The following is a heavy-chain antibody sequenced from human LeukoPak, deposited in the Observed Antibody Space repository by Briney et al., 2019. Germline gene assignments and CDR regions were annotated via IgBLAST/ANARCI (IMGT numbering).Heavy chain of an antibody. CDR3: AKVSGSYSHYFDY. CDR2: ISYDGSNK. Sequence: PGGSLRLSCAASGFTFSGSAMHWVRQAPGKGLEWVAVISYDGSNKYYADSVKGRFTISRDNSKNTLYLQMNSLRAEDTAVYYCAKVSGSYSHYFDYWGQGTLVTVSS. CDR1: GFTFSGSA. D-gene: IGHD1-26*01. J-gene: IGHJ4*02. V-gene: IGHV3-30*04.